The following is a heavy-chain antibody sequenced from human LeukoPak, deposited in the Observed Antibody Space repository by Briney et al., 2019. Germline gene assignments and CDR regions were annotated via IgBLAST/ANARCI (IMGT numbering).Heavy chain of an antibody. Sequence: GESLKISCKGSGYTYTSYWIGWVRQMPGNGLEWMVIIYPGDSDTRYSPSFQGQVTISAAKSISTAYLQWNSLKASDTAMYYCARHRDYVPDIWGQGTMVTVSS. D-gene: IGHD3-16*01. CDR1: GYTYTSYW. CDR2: IYPGDSDT. CDR3: ARHRDYVPDI. V-gene: IGHV5-51*01. J-gene: IGHJ3*02.